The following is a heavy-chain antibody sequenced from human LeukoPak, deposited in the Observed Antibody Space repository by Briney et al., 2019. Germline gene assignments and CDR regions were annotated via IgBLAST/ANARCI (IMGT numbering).Heavy chain of an antibody. CDR1: GGSISSYY. CDR3: ARRTSSNYVDY. Sequence: KSSETLSLTCTVSGGSISSYYWSWIRQPPGKGLEWIGYIYHTGSANYSPSLKSRVSISIDTSKSQFSLRLISVTAADTAVYYCARRTSSNYVDYWGQGTLVIVSS. CDR2: IYHTGSA. J-gene: IGHJ4*02. V-gene: IGHV4-59*01. D-gene: IGHD4-11*01.